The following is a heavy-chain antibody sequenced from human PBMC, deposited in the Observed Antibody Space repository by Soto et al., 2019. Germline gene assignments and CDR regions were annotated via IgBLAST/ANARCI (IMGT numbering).Heavy chain of an antibody. CDR1: GITFSSYG. Sequence: QVQLVESGGGVVQPGRSLRLSCAASGITFSSYGMHWVRQAPGKGLEWVAVIWYDGSNKYYADSVKGRFTISRDNSKNTLYLQMNSLRAEDTAVYYCARDRACRGGSCYYYYYGMDVWGQGTTVTVSS. CDR3: ARDRACRGGSCYYYYYGMDV. J-gene: IGHJ6*02. D-gene: IGHD2-15*01. V-gene: IGHV3-33*01. CDR2: IWYDGSNK.